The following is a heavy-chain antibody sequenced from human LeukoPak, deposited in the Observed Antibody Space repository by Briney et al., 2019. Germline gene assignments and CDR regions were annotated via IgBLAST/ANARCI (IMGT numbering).Heavy chain of an antibody. J-gene: IGHJ3*02. CDR1: SYTLTNYG. CDR2: ISAYNGNT. V-gene: IGHV1-18*01. CDR3: ARDQDPGAFDI. Sequence: ASVKVFCKASSYTLTNYGISWVRQAPGQGLEWMGWISAYNGNTNYAQNLQGRVTMTTDTSTNTAYMELRSLRSDDTAVYYCARDQDPGAFDIWGQGTMVTVSS.